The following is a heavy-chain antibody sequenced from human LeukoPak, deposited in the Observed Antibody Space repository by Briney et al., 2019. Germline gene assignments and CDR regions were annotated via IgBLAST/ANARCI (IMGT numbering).Heavy chain of an antibody. CDR3: ARDPRGRGYSYGPFDY. Sequence: SVKVSCKASGGTFSSYAISWVRQAPGQGLECMGGIIPIFGTANYAQKFQGRVTITADESTSTAYMELSSLRSENTAVYYCARDPRGRGYSYGPFDYWGQGTLVTVSS. CDR2: IIPIFGTA. D-gene: IGHD5-18*01. V-gene: IGHV1-69*13. J-gene: IGHJ4*02. CDR1: GGTFSSYA.